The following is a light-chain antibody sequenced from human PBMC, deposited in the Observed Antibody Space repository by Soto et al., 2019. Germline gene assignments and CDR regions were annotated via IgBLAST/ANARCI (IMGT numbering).Light chain of an antibody. Sequence: VLTQSPGTLALSPGERATLCCRGGERLSSVYLAWYQQRPGQPPRLLIYGASNRATGIPDRFSGSGSGTDFTLIINRLEPEDVAIYYCQQYGGSPRITFGQGTRLEIK. CDR2: GAS. J-gene: IGKJ5*01. CDR3: QQYGGSPRIT. V-gene: IGKV3-20*01. CDR1: ERLSSVY.